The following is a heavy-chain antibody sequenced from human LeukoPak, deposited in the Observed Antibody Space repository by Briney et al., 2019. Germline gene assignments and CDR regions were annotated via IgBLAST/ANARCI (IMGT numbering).Heavy chain of an antibody. CDR1: GYTFTKYG. J-gene: IGHJ4*02. Sequence: ASVKVSCKASGYTFTKYGISWVRQAPGQGLEWMGWISTYNDNTNYAQKFQGRVTMTTDTSTSTVYMELRSLRSDDTAVYYCARDDITVTTPFDYWGQGTLVTVSS. D-gene: IGHD4-17*01. V-gene: IGHV1-18*01. CDR2: ISTYNDNT. CDR3: ARDDITVTTPFDY.